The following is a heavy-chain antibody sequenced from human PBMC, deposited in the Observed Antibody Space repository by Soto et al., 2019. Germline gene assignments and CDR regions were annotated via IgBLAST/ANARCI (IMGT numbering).Heavy chain of an antibody. Sequence: GGSLRLSCAASGFTVSSNYMSWVRQAPGKGLEWVSVIYSGGSTYYADSVKGRFTISRDNSKNKLYLQMNSLRAEDTAVYYCARAARSSGSGWKHWGQGTLVTVSS. CDR2: IYSGGST. CDR1: GFTVSSNY. D-gene: IGHD6-19*01. V-gene: IGHV3-66*01. CDR3: ARAARSSGSGWKH. J-gene: IGHJ1*01.